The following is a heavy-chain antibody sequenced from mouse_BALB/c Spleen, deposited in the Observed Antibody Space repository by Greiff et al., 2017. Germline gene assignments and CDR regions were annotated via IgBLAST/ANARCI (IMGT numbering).Heavy chain of an antibody. D-gene: IGHD2-14*01. CDR2: IDPANGST. V-gene: IGHV14-3*02. CDR1: GFNFKDTY. Sequence: VHVKQSGAELVKPGASVKLSCTASGFNFKDTYMHWVKQRPEQGLEWIGRIDPANGSTKYDPKFQGKATITADTSSNTAYLQLSSLTSEDTAVYDCTVRRTITGAMDYWGQGTSVTVSS. CDR3: TVRRTITGAMDY. J-gene: IGHJ4*01.